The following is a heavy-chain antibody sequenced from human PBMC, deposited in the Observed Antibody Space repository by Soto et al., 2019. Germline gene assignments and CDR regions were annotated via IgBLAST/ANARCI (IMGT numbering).Heavy chain of an antibody. CDR1: GGSISSGGYS. V-gene: IGHV4-30-2*01. J-gene: IGHJ3*02. CDR3: ARGCNYADSFAI. Sequence: QLQLQESGSGLVKPSQTLSLTCAVSGGSISSGGYSWSWIRQPPGKGLEWIGYIYHRGSTYYTPYLFRLFTVSVDRSKNQFFRKLSSVTAADTAVYYCARGCNYADSFAIWGQVTMVTCSS. D-gene: IGHD4-4*01. CDR2: IYHRGST.